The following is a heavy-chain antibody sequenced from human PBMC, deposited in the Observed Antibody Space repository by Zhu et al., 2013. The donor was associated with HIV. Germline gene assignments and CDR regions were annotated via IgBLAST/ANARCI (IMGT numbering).Heavy chain of an antibody. CDR2: IVVGSGNT. CDR3: AANYDSSGYYVWFDP. D-gene: IGHD3-22*01. Sequence: QLVQSGAEVKKPGSSVKVSCKASGFTFTSSAVQWVRQARGQRLEWIGWIVVGSGNTNYAQKFQERVTITRDMSTSTAYMELSSLRSEDTAVYYCAANYDSSGYYVWFDPWGQGTLVTVSS. CDR1: GFTFTSSA. J-gene: IGHJ5*02. V-gene: IGHV1-58*01.